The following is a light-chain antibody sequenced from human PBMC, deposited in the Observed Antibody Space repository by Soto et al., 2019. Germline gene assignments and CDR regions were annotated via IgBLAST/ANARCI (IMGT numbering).Light chain of an antibody. V-gene: IGKV3-20*01. Sequence: ELVLTQSPGTLSLSPGERATLSCRASQSVRSSYLAWYQQKPGQAPRLLIYGASSRATGIPDRFSGSGSGTDFTLTISRLEPEDFAVYYCQRTWTFGQGTKVDIK. CDR3: QRTWT. J-gene: IGKJ1*01. CDR1: QSVRSSY. CDR2: GAS.